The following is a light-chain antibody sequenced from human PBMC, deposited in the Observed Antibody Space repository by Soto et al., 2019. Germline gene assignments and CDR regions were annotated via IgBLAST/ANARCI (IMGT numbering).Light chain of an antibody. V-gene: IGKV1-5*01. J-gene: IGKJ4*01. CDR3: QQYNNWPPLT. Sequence: DIQMTQSPSSLSPSVGDRVTTTCRASRSISDWLAWYQQKPGKAPELLIFDASNLKSGVSSRFIGSGSGTEFTLTISSLQSEDFAVYYCQQYNNWPPLTFGGGTKVDI. CDR2: DAS. CDR1: RSISDW.